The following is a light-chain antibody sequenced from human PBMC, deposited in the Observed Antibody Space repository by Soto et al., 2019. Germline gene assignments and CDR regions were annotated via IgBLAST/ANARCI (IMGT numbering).Light chain of an antibody. Sequence: EIVLTQSPGTLSLSPGERATLSCRASQSVSSGYLAWYQQKPGQAPRLLIYGASSRATGIPDRFSGSGSGTDFTLTISRLEPEDFALYYCQQYGSSPPVNFGQGTRLEIK. V-gene: IGKV3-20*01. CDR3: QQYGSSPPVN. CDR1: QSVSSGY. J-gene: IGKJ5*01. CDR2: GAS.